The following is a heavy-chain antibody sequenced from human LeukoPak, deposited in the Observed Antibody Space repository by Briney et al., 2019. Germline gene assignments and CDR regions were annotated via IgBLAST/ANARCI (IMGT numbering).Heavy chain of an antibody. CDR3: AKDMSRYSSSWTPSGY. J-gene: IGHJ4*02. CDR2: ISYDGSNK. CDR1: GFTFSSYG. D-gene: IGHD6-13*01. V-gene: IGHV3-30*18. Sequence: GGSLRLSCAASGFTFSSYGMHWVRQAPGKGLEWVAVISYDGSNKYYADSVKGRFTISRDNSKNTLYLQMNSLRAEDTAVYYCAKDMSRYSSSWTPSGYWGQATLVTVSS.